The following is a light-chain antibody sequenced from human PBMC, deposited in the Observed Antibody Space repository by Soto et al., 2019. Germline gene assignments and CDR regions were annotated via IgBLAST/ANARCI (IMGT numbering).Light chain of an antibody. V-gene: IGKV3-20*01. CDR3: QQYGSSPLFT. CDR2: GAS. Sequence: EIVLTQSPGTLSLSPGERATLSCRASRTVTNDYLAWYQQKPGQAPRLLIFGASSRATGIPDRFGGSGSGTDFTLTISSLEPDDFAVYYCQQYGSSPLFTFGPGTKVDFK. J-gene: IGKJ3*01. CDR1: RTVTNDY.